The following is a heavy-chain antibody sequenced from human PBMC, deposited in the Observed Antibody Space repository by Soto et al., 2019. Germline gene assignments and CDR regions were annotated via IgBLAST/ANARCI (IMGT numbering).Heavy chain of an antibody. CDR1: GGTFSSYA. Sequence: QVPLVQSGAEVKKPGSSVTVSCKASGGTFSSYAIHWVRQAPGQGLEWMGGIIPMYGPAKYAQRFQSRVTITAAESTTTVYMELTSLTSQATAVYYCARVTSMVRGVIDNWFGPWGHGTLVTVSS. CDR2: IIPMYGPA. CDR3: ARVTSMVRGVIDNWFGP. D-gene: IGHD3-10*01. J-gene: IGHJ5*02. V-gene: IGHV1-69*01.